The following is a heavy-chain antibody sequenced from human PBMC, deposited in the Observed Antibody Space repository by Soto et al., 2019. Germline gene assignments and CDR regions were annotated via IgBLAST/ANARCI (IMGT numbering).Heavy chain of an antibody. CDR3: AKGEYYYGSGSPYYGMDV. J-gene: IGHJ6*02. D-gene: IGHD3-10*01. Sequence: GGSVRLSCAASGFTFSSYGMHWVRQAPGKGLEWVAVISYDGSNKYYADSVKGRFTISRDSSKNTLYLEMNSLRPEDTAVYYCAKGEYYYGSGSPYYGMDVWGQGTTVTVSS. CDR2: ISYDGSNK. V-gene: IGHV3-30*18. CDR1: GFTFSSYG.